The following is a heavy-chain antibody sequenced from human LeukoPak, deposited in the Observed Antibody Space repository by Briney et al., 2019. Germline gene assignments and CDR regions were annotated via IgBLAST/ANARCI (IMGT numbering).Heavy chain of an antibody. CDR3: AKDTGITPSGISGFFDF. V-gene: IGHV3-43*02. Sequence: GGSLRLSCAASRFSFDDYAMHWVRQAPGKGLEWVSLISGDGDSTYYADSVKGRFTISRDNSKDSLYLQMNSLRTEDTALYYCAKDTGITPSGISGFFDFWGQGTLVTVSS. CDR1: RFSFDDYA. D-gene: IGHD6-13*01. CDR2: ISGDGDST. J-gene: IGHJ4*02.